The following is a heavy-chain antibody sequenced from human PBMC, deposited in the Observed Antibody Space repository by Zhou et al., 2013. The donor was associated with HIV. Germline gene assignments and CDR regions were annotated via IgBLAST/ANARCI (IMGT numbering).Heavy chain of an antibody. D-gene: IGHD5-18*01. J-gene: IGHJ4*02. Sequence: VQLQESGPGLVKPSETLSLTCTVSGGSISSSSYYWGWIRQPPGKGLEWIGSIYYSGSTYYNPSLKSRVTISVDTSKNQFSLKLSSVTAADTAVYYCARGYSYGHEDYWGQGTLVTVSS. V-gene: IGHV4-39*07. CDR1: GGSISSSSYY. CDR2: IYYSGST. CDR3: ARGYSYGHEDY.